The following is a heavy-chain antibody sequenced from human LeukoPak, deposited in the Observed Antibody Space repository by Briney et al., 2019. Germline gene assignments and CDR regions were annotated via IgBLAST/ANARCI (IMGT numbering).Heavy chain of an antibody. CDR1: GGSFSGYY. CDR2: INHSGST. V-gene: IGHV4-34*01. D-gene: IGHD3-16*02. Sequence: PSETLSLTCAVYGGSFSGYYWSWIRQPPGKGLEWIGEINHSGSTYYNPSLKSRVTISVDTSKNQFSLKLSSVTAADTAVYYCARRDYVWGSYRPFDYWGQGTLVTVSS. CDR3: ARRDYVWGSYRPFDY. J-gene: IGHJ4*02.